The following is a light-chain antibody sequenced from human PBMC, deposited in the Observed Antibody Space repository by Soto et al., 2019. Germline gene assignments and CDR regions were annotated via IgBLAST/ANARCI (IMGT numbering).Light chain of an antibody. V-gene: IGKV3-20*01. Sequence: EIVLTQSPGSLSLSPGERATLSCRASQSVSSTFFAWYQQRPGQAPRLLLYGASSRATGIPERFSGSGSGTDFTLTISRLEPEDFAVDYCQQCDSSVTFGQGTKVEIK. CDR3: QQCDSSVT. J-gene: IGKJ1*01. CDR1: QSVSSTF. CDR2: GAS.